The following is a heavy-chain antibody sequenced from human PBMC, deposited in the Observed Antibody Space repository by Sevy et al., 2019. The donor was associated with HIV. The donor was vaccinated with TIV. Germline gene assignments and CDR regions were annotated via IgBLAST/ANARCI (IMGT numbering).Heavy chain of an antibody. Sequence: GGSLRLSCAASGFTFSSYAMSWVRQAPGKGLEWVSAISGRGSRTYFADSVKGRFAFSRDNSKNTLYLQMNSLRAEDTAVYYCAKWEADTAMAAYSTSWYVDYWGQGTLVTVSS. CDR2: ISGRGSRT. J-gene: IGHJ4*02. CDR1: GFTFSSYA. V-gene: IGHV3-23*01. D-gene: IGHD5-18*01. CDR3: AKWEADTAMAAYSTSWYVDY.